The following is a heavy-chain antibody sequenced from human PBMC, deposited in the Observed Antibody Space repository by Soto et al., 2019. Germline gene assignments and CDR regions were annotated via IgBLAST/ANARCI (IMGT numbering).Heavy chain of an antibody. Sequence: EVQVLESGGGSVQPGGSLRLSCAASGFTFSNFAMSWDRHAPGKGLEWVSEITGSTGTTYYADSVRGRFIISRDNSQNTLLLQMNSLRPEDTAVYYCAKDTSSSPYYMDVWGKGTTVTVSS. CDR3: AKDTSSSPYYMDV. V-gene: IGHV3-23*01. J-gene: IGHJ6*03. D-gene: IGHD2-2*01. CDR1: GFTFSNFA. CDR2: ITGSTGTT.